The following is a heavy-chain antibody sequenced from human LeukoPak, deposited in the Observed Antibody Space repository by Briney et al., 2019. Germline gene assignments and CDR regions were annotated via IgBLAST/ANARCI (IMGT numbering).Heavy chain of an antibody. CDR1: GGSISSSSYY. CDR2: IYYSGST. J-gene: IGHJ6*03. D-gene: IGHD2-2*01. CDR3: AREFRCSSTSCPEGDYYYYMDV. Sequence: SETLSLTCTVSGGSISSSSYYWGWIRQPPGKGLEWIGSIYYSGSTYYNPSLKSRVTISVDTSKNQFSLKLSSVTAADTAVYYCAREFRCSSTSCPEGDYYYYMDVSGKGTTVTVSS. V-gene: IGHV4-39*07.